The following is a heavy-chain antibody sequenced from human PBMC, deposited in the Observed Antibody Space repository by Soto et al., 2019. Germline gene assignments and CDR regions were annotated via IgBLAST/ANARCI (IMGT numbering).Heavy chain of an antibody. V-gene: IGHV3-23*01. Sequence: EVQLLESGGNLVQPGGSLRLSCAASGFTFSSYAMSWVRQAPGKGLEWVSGIGASGAGTYYTDFVKGQFIISRDNSKNSLHLQMNSLRAEDTAVYYCALRKTGSSFDYWGQGTLVTVSS. D-gene: IGHD1-26*01. CDR3: ALRKTGSSFDY. CDR2: IGASGAGT. CDR1: GFTFSSYA. J-gene: IGHJ4*02.